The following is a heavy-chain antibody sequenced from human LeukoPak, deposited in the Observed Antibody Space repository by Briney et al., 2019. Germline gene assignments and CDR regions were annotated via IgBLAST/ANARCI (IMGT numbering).Heavy chain of an antibody. V-gene: IGHV3-21*01. D-gene: IGHD2-15*01. J-gene: IGHJ6*03. CDR1: EFTVDDTY. Sequence: GGSLRLSCAASEFTVDDTYMSWVRQAPGKGLEWVSSISSSSSYIYYADSAKGRFTISRDNAKNSLYLQMNSLRAEDTAEYYCATSFKNPYYYYYMDVWGKGTTVTVSS. CDR2: ISSSSSYI. CDR3: ATSFKNPYYYYYMDV.